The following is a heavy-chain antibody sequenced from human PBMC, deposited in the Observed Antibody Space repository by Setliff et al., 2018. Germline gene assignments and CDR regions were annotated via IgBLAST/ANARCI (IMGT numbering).Heavy chain of an antibody. CDR1: GGTFSNSA. CDR2: MNIDNGKT. V-gene: IGHV1-3*03. CDR3: ARGYCDGIGCPAPLYYFDS. D-gene: IGHD2-21*01. J-gene: IGHJ4*02. Sequence: VASVKVSCKAFGGTFSNSAINWVRQAPGQRLEWMGWMNIDNGKTEYSQDFQDRVTFTRDTFAETAYMELRSLTSDDMAVYYCARGYCDGIGCPAPLYYFDSWGQGTLVTVSS.